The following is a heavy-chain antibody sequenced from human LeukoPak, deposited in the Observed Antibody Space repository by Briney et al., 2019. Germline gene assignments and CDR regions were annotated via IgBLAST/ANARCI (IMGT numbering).Heavy chain of an antibody. Sequence: GRSLRLSCAASGFTFDDYAMHWVRQAPGKGLAWVSGISWNSGSIGYADSVKGRFTISRDNAKNSLYLQMNSLRAEDTALYYCAKAWDSYGYAHYYGMDVWGQGTTVTVSS. V-gene: IGHV3-9*01. CDR1: GFTFDDYA. D-gene: IGHD5-18*01. CDR3: AKAWDSYGYAHYYGMDV. CDR2: ISWNSGSI. J-gene: IGHJ6*02.